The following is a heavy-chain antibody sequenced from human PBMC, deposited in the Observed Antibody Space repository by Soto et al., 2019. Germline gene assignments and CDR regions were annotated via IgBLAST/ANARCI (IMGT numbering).Heavy chain of an antibody. Sequence: SANCYFNASGFTSSRAAVHWVRQARGQLLECIGWVVVGSGETNYAQNFQGRVTITRDMPTSTFYMELSSLRSEDTAVYYCSGPSVPTYDCYYGLKVWGQGTRVTVS. CDR3: SGPSVPTYDCYYGLKV. V-gene: IGHV1-58*01. D-gene: IGHD2-21*01. CDR1: GFTSSRAA. J-gene: IGHJ6*02. CDR2: VVVGSGET.